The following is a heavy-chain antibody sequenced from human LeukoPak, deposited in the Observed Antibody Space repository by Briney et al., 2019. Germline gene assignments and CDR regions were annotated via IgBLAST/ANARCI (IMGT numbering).Heavy chain of an antibody. Sequence: PSETLSLTCTVSGGSISSYYWSWIRQPPGKGLERIGYIYYSGSTNYNPSLKSRVTISVDTSKNQFSLKLSSVTAADTAVYYCARVGIAAAGTDYYGMDVWGQGTTVTVSS. CDR2: IYYSGST. CDR3: ARVGIAAAGTDYYGMDV. V-gene: IGHV4-59*08. J-gene: IGHJ6*02. D-gene: IGHD6-13*01. CDR1: GGSISSYY.